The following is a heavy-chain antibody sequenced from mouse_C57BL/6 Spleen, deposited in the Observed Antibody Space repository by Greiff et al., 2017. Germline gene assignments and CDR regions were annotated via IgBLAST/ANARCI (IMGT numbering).Heavy chain of an antibody. J-gene: IGHJ4*01. CDR1: GYTFTSYW. CDR2: LDPTSGGT. Sequence: QVQLQQPGAELVKPGASVKLSCKASGYTFTSYWMPWVKQRPGRGLAWIGRLDPTSGGTKYNEKFKSKATLTVDKPSSTAYMQLSSLTSEDSAVYYCARGDYGSSTGAMDYWGQGTSVTVSS. CDR3: ARGDYGSSTGAMDY. V-gene: IGHV1-72*01. D-gene: IGHD1-1*01.